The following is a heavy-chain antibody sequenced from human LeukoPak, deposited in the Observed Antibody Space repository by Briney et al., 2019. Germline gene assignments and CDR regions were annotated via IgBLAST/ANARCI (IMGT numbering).Heavy chain of an antibody. CDR2: INHSGST. D-gene: IGHD6-13*01. V-gene: IGHV4-34*01. Sequence: PSETLSLTCAVYGGSFSGYYWSWIRQPPGKGLEWIGEINHSGSTNYNPSLKSRVTISVDTSKNQFSLKLSSVTAADTAVYYCARRPYSRLGGFDYWGQGTLVTVSS. CDR3: ARRPYSRLGGFDY. J-gene: IGHJ4*02. CDR1: GGSFSGYY.